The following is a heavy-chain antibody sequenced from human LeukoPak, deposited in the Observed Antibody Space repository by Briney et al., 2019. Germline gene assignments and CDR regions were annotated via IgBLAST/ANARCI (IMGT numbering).Heavy chain of an antibody. CDR1: GFTFSDHA. J-gene: IGHJ3*02. CDR2: ITGNGDSK. CDR3: ARDPPYTTGAAFDI. Sequence: GGSLRLSCAASGFTFSDHAMAWVRQAPGKGLKWVATITGNGDSKFYADSVKGRFTISRDNAKNSLYLQMNSLRAEDTAVYYCARDPPYTTGAAFDIWGQGTLVTVSS. V-gene: IGHV3-23*01. D-gene: IGHD1-1*01.